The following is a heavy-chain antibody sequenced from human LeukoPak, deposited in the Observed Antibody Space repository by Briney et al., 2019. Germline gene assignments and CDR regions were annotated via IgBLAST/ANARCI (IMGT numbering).Heavy chain of an antibody. CDR2: IYSGGST. Sequence: GGSLRLSCAASGCTVSSNYMSWVRQAPGKGLEWVSVIYSGGSTYYADSVKGRFTISRDNSKNTLYLQMNSLRAEDTAVYYCARVQGHTMVREYYFDYWGQGTLVTVSS. CDR3: ARVQGHTMVREYYFDY. D-gene: IGHD3-10*01. CDR1: GCTVSSNY. V-gene: IGHV3-53*01. J-gene: IGHJ4*02.